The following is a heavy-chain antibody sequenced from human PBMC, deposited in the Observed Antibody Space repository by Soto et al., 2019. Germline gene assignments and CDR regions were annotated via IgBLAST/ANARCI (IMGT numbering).Heavy chain of an antibody. J-gene: IGHJ4*02. CDR3: AKGNVPTAMSSLDS. CDR2: ISGSGDNT. V-gene: IGHV3-23*01. Sequence: EVQVLESGGGLVQPGGSLRLSCAASGFTFSTYAMSWVRQAPGKGLEWVSTISGSGDNTYYADSVKGRFTISRDNFRNTLYLQINSLSAEDTAVYYCAKGNVPTAMSSLDSWGQGTLVTVSS. D-gene: IGHD2-2*01. CDR1: GFTFSTYA.